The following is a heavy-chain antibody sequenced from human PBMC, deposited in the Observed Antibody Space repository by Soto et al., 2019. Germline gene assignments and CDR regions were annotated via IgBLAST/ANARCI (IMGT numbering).Heavy chain of an antibody. V-gene: IGHV4-59*13. J-gene: IGHJ4*02. CDR3: AGSGYDWEYYVDY. CDR1: GGSISTYY. CDR2: IYYTGNT. Sequence: PSETLSLTCTVTGGSISTYYWSWIRQPPGKGLEWIGHIYYTGNTNYNPSPKSRVTISVDTSTNRFSLRLRSVSAADTAVYYCAGSGYDWEYYVDYWGQGTLVTVSS. D-gene: IGHD5-12*01.